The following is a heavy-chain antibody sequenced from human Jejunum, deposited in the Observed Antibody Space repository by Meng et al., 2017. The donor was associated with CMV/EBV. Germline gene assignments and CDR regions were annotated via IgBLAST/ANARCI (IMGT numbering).Heavy chain of an antibody. CDR3: AKDVAPSTSNNWFDP. Sequence: MGGETYYADSVKGRYTFSRDNSKKTLYLQMNRLRAEDTAVYYCAKDVAPSTSNNWFDPWGQGTLVTVSS. CDR2: MGGET. J-gene: IGHJ5*02. V-gene: IGHV3-53*01. D-gene: IGHD2-2*01.